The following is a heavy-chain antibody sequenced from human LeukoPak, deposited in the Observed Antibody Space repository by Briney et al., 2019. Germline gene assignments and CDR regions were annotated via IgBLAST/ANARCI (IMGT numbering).Heavy chain of an antibody. V-gene: IGHV1-2*04. D-gene: IGHD3-22*01. Sequence: ASVKVSCRASGYTFTGYYMHWVRQAPGQGLEWMGWINPNSGGTNYAQKFQGWVTMTRDTSTSTAYMELSRLRSDDTAVYYCARDLLPTYYYDSSGYYSDAFDIWGQGTMVTVSS. CDR3: ARDLLPTYYYDSSGYYSDAFDI. J-gene: IGHJ3*02. CDR2: INPNSGGT. CDR1: GYTFTGYY.